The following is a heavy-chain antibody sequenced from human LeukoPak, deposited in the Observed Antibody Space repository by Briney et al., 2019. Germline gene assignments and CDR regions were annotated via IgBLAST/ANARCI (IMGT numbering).Heavy chain of an antibody. Sequence: NSSETLSLTCTVSGGSISNYYWSWIRQPPGKRLEWIGYIYYSGSTNYNPSLKSRVTISVDTSKNQFSLKLSSVTAADTAVYYCARDWGIAAATPYYFDHWGQGILVTVSS. V-gene: IGHV4-59*12. CDR1: GGSISNYY. J-gene: IGHJ4*02. D-gene: IGHD6-13*01. CDR2: IYYSGST. CDR3: ARDWGIAAATPYYFDH.